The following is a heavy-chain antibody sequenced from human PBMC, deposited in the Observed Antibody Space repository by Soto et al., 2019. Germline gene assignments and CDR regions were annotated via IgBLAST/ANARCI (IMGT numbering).Heavy chain of an antibody. CDR1: GFTFSNYG. V-gene: IGHV3-30*18. J-gene: IGHJ4*02. CDR2: ISYDGSNK. CDR3: AKDTYYYDSSGYYVFDY. Sequence: GGSLRLSCADSGFTFSNYGMHWVRQAPGKGLEWVAAISYDGSNKYYEDSVEGRFTISGDNSKSTVYLQMNSLRAEDTSFYYCAKDTYYYDSSGYYVFDYWGQGALVTVSS. D-gene: IGHD3-22*01.